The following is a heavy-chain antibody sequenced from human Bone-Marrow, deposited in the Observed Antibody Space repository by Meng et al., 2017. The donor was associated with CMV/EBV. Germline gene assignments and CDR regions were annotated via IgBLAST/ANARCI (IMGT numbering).Heavy chain of an antibody. D-gene: IGHD3-3*01. V-gene: IGHV3-7*01. CDR3: ARDPYYDFWSGLSAGNYGMDV. CDR2: IKQDGSEK. J-gene: IGHJ6*02. CDR1: GFTFRSYW. Sequence: GESLKISCAASGFTFRSYWMSWVRQAPGKGLEWVANIKQDGSEKNYVDSAKGRFTISRDNAKNALYLQMLSLRAEDTAVYFCARDPYYDFWSGLSAGNYGMDVWGQGTTVTVSS.